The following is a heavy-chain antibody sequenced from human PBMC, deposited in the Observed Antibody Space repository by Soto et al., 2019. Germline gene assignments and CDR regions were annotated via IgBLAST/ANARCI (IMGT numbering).Heavy chain of an antibody. Sequence: QVQLVQSGAEVKKPGASVKVSCKASGYTFTSYGISWVRQAPGQGLEWMGWISAYNGNTNYAQKLQGRVTMTTDTSTSTAYMELRSLRSDDTAVYYCARDLGGVGATIMDLDFDYCGQGTLVTVSS. D-gene: IGHD1-26*01. J-gene: IGHJ4*02. V-gene: IGHV1-18*01. CDR3: ARDLGGVGATIMDLDFDY. CDR1: GYTFTSYG. CDR2: ISAYNGNT.